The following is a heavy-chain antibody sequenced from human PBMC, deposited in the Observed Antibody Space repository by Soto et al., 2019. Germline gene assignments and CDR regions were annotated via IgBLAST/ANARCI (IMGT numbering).Heavy chain of an antibody. CDR2: INTHNGNT. Sequence: QVQLEQSAPEVKKPGASVKVSCKASGYTFTTYGISWVRQAPGQGLEWMGWINTHNGNTNYAQNFQGRVIMTADTSTSTAYMELRSLRSDDTAVYYCTREGSAPYYYYGMDAWGQGTMVTVSS. J-gene: IGHJ6*02. CDR3: TREGSAPYYYYGMDA. D-gene: IGHD3-10*01. CDR1: GYTFTTYG. V-gene: IGHV1-18*01.